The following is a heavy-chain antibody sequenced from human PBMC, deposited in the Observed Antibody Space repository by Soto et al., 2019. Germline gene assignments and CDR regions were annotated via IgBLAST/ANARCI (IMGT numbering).Heavy chain of an antibody. J-gene: IGHJ3*02. CDR3: ARTPGAFDI. CDR1: GFTFSSYG. V-gene: IGHV3-30*03. CDR2: ISYDGSNK. Sequence: GGSLRLSCAASGFTFSSYGMHWVRQAPGKGPEWVAVISYDGSNKYYADSVKGRFTISRDNSKNTLYLQMNSLRAEDTAVYYCARTPGAFDIWGQGTMVTVSS.